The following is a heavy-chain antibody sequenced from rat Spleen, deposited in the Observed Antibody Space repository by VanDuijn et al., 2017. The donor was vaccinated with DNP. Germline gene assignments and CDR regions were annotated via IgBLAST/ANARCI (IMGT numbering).Heavy chain of an antibody. CDR3: ARKAYTGAMDA. D-gene: IGHD4-1*01. CDR2: ISPTGGYT. CDR1: RFTFSNFG. J-gene: IGHJ4*01. V-gene: IGHV5-19*01. Sequence: EVQLVESGGGLVQPGRSLKLSCAASRFTFSNFGMHWIRQAPTKGLEWVASISPTGGYTYYRDSVKGRFTISRDNAESTLYLQMDSLRSEDTATYYCARKAYTGAMDAWGQGTSVTVSS.